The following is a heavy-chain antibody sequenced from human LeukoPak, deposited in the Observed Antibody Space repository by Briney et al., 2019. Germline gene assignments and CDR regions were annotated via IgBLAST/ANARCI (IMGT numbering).Heavy chain of an antibody. J-gene: IGHJ5*02. CDR3: ARYLGSIAAAGRLNWFDP. V-gene: IGHV1-18*01. D-gene: IGHD6-13*01. CDR2: ISGYNGNT. CDR1: GYTFTSYA. Sequence: ASVKVSCKASGYTFTSYAISWVRQAPGKGLERMGWISGYNGNTNYAQKLQGRVTMTTDTSTSTVYMELRSLRSDDTAVDYCARYLGSIAAAGRLNWFDPWGQGTLVTVS.